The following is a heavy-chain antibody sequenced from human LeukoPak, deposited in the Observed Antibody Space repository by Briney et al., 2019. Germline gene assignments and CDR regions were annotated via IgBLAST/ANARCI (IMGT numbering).Heavy chain of an antibody. CDR1: GFTVSSKY. CDR2: IYSVGST. J-gene: IGHJ4*02. D-gene: IGHD6-13*01. V-gene: IGHV3-53*01. CDR3: ARVSSSSWWALDY. Sequence: GGSLRLSCVVSGFTVSSKYMSWVRQAPGKGLEWVSVIYSVGSTYYADSVKGRFTISRDNAKNTLYLQMNSLRAEDTAVYYCARVSSSSWWALDYWGQGTLVTVSS.